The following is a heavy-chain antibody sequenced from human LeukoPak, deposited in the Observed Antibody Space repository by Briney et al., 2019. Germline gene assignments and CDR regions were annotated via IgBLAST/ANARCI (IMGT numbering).Heavy chain of an antibody. CDR3: ASGGSYGWYSGGGYYFDY. CDR1: GYTFTSYD. D-gene: IGHD6-19*01. CDR2: RNPNSGNT. J-gene: IGHJ4*02. V-gene: IGHV1-8*01. Sequence: ASVKVSCKASGYTFTSYDFNWVRQATGQGLEWMGWRNPNSGNTGYAQKTHGRVTITRNTSISTASMKLNSPRTEDTAVYSCASGGSYGWYSGGGYYFDYWGQGTLVTISS.